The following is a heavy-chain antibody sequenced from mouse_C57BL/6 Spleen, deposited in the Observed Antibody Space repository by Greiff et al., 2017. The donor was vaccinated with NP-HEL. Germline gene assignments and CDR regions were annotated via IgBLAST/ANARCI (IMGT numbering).Heavy chain of an antibody. J-gene: IGHJ3*01. CDR2: IWGVGST. V-gene: IGHV2-6*01. CDR3: ATYYDYGPFAY. CDR1: GFSLTSYG. Sequence: VQRVESGPGLVAPSQSLSITCTVSGFSLTSYGVDWVRQSPGKGLEWLGVIWGVGSTNYNSALKSRLSISKDNSKSQVFLKMNSLQTDDTAMYYCATYYDYGPFAYWGQGTLVTVSA. D-gene: IGHD2-4*01.